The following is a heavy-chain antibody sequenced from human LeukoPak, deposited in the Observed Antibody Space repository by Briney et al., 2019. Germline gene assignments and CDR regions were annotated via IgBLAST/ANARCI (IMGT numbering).Heavy chain of an antibody. J-gene: IGHJ6*03. D-gene: IGHD3-22*01. CDR2: IYHSGST. CDR1: GYSISSGYY. V-gene: IGHV4-38-2*02. Sequence: PSETLSLTCTVSGYSISSGYYWGWIRQPPGKGLEWIGSIYHSGSTYYNPSLKSRVTISVDTSKNQFSLKLSSVTAADTAVYYCARVFRTYYYDSSGYYSYYNYLDDWAKGTTVTVSS. CDR3: ARVFRTYYYDSSGYYSYYNYLDD.